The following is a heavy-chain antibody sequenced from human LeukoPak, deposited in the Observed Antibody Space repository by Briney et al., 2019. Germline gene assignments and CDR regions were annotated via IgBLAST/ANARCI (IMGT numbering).Heavy chain of an antibody. CDR3: AKSTMIVAEDDAFDI. V-gene: IGHV3-48*01. CDR2: ISSSSSTI. Sequence: GGSLRLSCAASGFTFSSYSMNWVRQAPGKGLEGVSYISSSSSTIYYADSVKGRFTISRDNAKNTLYLQMNSLRAEDTAVYYCAKSTMIVAEDDAFDIWGQGTMVTVSS. CDR1: GFTFSSYS. D-gene: IGHD3-22*01. J-gene: IGHJ3*02.